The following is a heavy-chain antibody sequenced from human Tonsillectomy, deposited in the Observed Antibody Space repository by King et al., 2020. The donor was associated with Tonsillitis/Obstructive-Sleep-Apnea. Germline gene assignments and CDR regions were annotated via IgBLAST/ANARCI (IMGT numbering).Heavy chain of an antibody. CDR1: GFTFDDYA. CDR3: AKGSSSSYYYYYMDV. V-gene: IGHV3-9*01. D-gene: IGHD6-13*01. Sequence: VQLVESGGGLVQPGRSLRLSCAASGFTFDDYAMHWVRHAPGKGLEWVSGISWNSGSIGYADSVKGRFTNSRDNAKNSLYLQMDSLRGEDTALYYCAKGSSSSYYYYYMDVWGQGTTVTVSS. J-gene: IGHJ6*03. CDR2: ISWNSGSI.